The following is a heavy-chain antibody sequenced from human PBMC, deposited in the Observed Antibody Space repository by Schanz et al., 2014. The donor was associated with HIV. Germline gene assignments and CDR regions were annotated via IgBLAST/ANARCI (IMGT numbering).Heavy chain of an antibody. Sequence: QVQLVQSGAEVKKPGASVMLSCKASGYTFTGYYMHWVRQAPGQGLEWMGWINPNSGGTNYAQKFQGRVTMTRDTSISTAYMELSRLRSDDTAVYYCARGRSGYCSGGSCPYGRYYFDYWGQGTLVTVSS. CDR2: INPNSGGT. V-gene: IGHV1-2*02. D-gene: IGHD2-15*01. CDR1: GYTFTGYY. J-gene: IGHJ4*02. CDR3: ARGRSGYCSGGSCPYGRYYFDY.